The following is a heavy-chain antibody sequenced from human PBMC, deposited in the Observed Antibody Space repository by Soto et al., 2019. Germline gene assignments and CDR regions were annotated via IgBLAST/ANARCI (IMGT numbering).Heavy chain of an antibody. CDR2: IYNSGST. J-gene: IGHJ3*02. Sequence: TSETLSLTYTVSGGSITSGGYYWSWIRQHPGKGLEWIGYIYNSGSTYHNPSLKSRVTISVDTSKNQFSLNLSSVTAADTAVYYCARDHDYYDSSGYYGPLGAFDIWGQGTMVTVSS. D-gene: IGHD3-22*01. CDR3: ARDHDYYDSSGYYGPLGAFDI. CDR1: GGSITSGGYY. V-gene: IGHV4-31*03.